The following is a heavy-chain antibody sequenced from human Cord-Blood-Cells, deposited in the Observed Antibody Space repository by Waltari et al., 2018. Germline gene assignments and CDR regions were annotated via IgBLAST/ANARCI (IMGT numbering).Heavy chain of an antibody. Sequence: QVQLVQSGAEVKKPGASVKVSCKASGYTFTSYYMHWVRQAPGQGLEWMGIINPSGGSTSYAKKFEGRVTMTRDTSTSTVYMELSSLRSEDTAVYYCARDGCSSTSCYYYMDVWGKGTTVTVSS. CDR3: ARDGCSSTSCYYYMDV. CDR1: GYTFTSYY. V-gene: IGHV1-46*01. J-gene: IGHJ6*03. D-gene: IGHD2-2*01. CDR2: INPSGGST.